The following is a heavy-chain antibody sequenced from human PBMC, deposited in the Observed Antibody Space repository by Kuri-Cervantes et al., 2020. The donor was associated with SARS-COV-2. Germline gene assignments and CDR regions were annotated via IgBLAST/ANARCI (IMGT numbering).Heavy chain of an antibody. CDR2: IYYSGST. D-gene: IGHD4-17*01. CDR3: ARGVSTVTNGADYFDY. CDR1: GGSISSSSYY. Sequence: SETLSLTCTVSGGSISSSSYYWGWIRQPPGKGLEWIGSIYYSGSTNYNPSLKSRVTVSVDTSKNQFSLKLSSVTAADTAVYYCARGVSTVTNGADYFDYWGQGTLVTVSS. V-gene: IGHV4-39*07. J-gene: IGHJ4*02.